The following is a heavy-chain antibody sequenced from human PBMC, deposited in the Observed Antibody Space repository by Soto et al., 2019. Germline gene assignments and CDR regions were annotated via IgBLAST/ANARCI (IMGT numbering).Heavy chain of an antibody. Sequence: EVQLVESGGGLVQPGGSLRLSCAASGFNFSGYWMSWVRQAPGKGLEWVANIKQDGSEKYYVDSVKGRFTISRDNAKNSLYLLMNSLRAKDSAVYYCAKNNRYCSSTNCFVFDYWGQGTLVTVSS. CDR2: IKQDGSEK. CDR1: GFNFSGYW. J-gene: IGHJ4*02. D-gene: IGHD2-2*01. V-gene: IGHV3-7*01. CDR3: AKNNRYCSSTNCFVFDY.